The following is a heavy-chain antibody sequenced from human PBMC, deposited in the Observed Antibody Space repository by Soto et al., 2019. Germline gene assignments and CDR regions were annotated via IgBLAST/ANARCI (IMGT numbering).Heavy chain of an antibody. J-gene: IGHJ6*02. CDR3: ARDLWGYCGADCYPLDV. D-gene: IGHD2-21*02. Sequence: SETLSLTCTVSGGSISSYYWGWIRQPPGKGLEWIGYMYNTGSTIYNPSLKSRVTISVDTSKNQFSLKLNSVTAADTAVCYCARDLWGYCGADCYPLDVWGQGTTVTVSS. V-gene: IGHV4-59*01. CDR2: MYNTGST. CDR1: GGSISSYY.